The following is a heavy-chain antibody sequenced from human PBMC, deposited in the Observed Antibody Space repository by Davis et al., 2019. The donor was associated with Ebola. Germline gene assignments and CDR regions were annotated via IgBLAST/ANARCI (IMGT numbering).Heavy chain of an antibody. D-gene: IGHD6-19*01. J-gene: IGHJ4*02. CDR2: IYRDGNEK. V-gene: IGHV3-7*03. Sequence: GESLKISCAASGFTFTDYYMSWVRQAPGKGLEWVANIYRDGNEKYYVDSVKGRFTISRDNTKNSLYLQMNSLRAEDTAVYFCARGVAVAGFYFDYWGQGTLVTVSS. CDR3: ARGVAVAGFYFDY. CDR1: GFTFTDYY.